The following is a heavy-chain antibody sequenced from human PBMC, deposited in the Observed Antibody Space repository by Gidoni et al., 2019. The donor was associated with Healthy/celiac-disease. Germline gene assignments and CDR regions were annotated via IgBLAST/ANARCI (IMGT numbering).Heavy chain of an antibody. Sequence: VQLVQDGAEAKKPGASVKVWCKAAGETFTSYAMHWVRQAPGQRLEWMGWINAGNGHTKYAQQFQGRVTITRDTSASTAYMELSSLRSEDTAVYYCARLYYYGGYFDYWGQGTLVTVSS. J-gene: IGHJ4*02. CDR1: GETFTSYA. V-gene: IGHV1-3*01. CDR2: INAGNGHT. D-gene: IGHD3-10*01. CDR3: ARLYYYGGYFDY.